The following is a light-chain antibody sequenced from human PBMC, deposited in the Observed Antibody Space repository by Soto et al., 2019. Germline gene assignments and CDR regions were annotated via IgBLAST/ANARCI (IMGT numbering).Light chain of an antibody. V-gene: IGLV2-14*01. CDR2: EVR. J-gene: IGLJ1*01. Sequence: QSALTQPASASGSPGQSITISCTGTSSDVGGYNYVSWYQQHPGKAPKLIIYEVRNRPSGISNRFSGSKSGNTASLTISGLQAEDEADYYCASYASSSPYVFGTGTKLTVL. CDR1: SSDVGGYNY. CDR3: ASYASSSPYV.